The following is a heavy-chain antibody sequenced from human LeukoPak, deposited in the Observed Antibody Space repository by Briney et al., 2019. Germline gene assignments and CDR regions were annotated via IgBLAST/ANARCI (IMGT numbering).Heavy chain of an antibody. CDR3: ARGGSGYDSFYYYGMDV. CDR2: IYYSGST. CDR1: GGSISSYY. Sequence: SETLSLTCTVSGGSISSYYWSWIRQPPGKGLEWIGYIYYSGSTNYNPSLKSRVTISVDTSKNQFSLQLSSVTAADTAVYFCARGGSGYDSFYYYGMDVWGQGTTVTVSS. J-gene: IGHJ6*02. V-gene: IGHV4-59*01. D-gene: IGHD5-12*01.